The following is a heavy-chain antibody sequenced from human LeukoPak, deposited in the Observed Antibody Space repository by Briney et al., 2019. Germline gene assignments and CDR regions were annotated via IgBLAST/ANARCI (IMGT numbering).Heavy chain of an antibody. CDR1: GFTFSSYA. CDR2: ISGGGGVT. D-gene: IGHD5-12*01. J-gene: IGHJ4*02. V-gene: IGHV3-23*01. CDR3: AKEPRVATIEIFDY. Sequence: SGGSLRLSCAASGFTFSSYAMSWVRQAPGKGLEWVSSISGGGGVTYYADSVKGRFTISRDNSKNTVYLQMNSLRAEDTAVYYCAKEPRVATIEIFDYWGQGTLVTVSS.